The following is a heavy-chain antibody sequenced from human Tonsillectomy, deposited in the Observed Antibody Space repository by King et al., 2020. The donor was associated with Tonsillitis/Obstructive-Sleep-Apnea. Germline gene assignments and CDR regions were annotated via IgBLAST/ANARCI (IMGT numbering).Heavy chain of an antibody. CDR2: ISYDGSNK. CDR3: ARDLVRYGDYAFECFQS. Sequence: LVQSGGGVVQPGRSLRLSCAASGFIFRDYPMHWIRQTPDKGLEWVAVISYDGSNKYYADSVKGRFTISRDNSNNTLSLQMDSLRAEDTAKYYCARDLVRYGDYAFECFQSWGQGTLVIVTS. V-gene: IGHV3-30*01. J-gene: IGHJ1*01. D-gene: IGHD4-17*01. CDR1: GFIFRDYP.